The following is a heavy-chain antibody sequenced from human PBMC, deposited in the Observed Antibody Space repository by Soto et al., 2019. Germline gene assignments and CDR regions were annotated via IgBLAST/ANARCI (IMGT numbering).Heavy chain of an antibody. Sequence: QVQLVQSGAEVKKPGSSVKVSCKASGGTFSSYAISWVRQAPGQGLERMGGIIPIFGTANYSQKFQGRVTITADKSTSTAYMELSSLRSEDTAVYYCARDRVPFKIRRSFYGMDVWGQGTTVTVSS. CDR2: IIPIFGTA. D-gene: IGHD3-10*02. J-gene: IGHJ6*02. V-gene: IGHV1-69*06. CDR1: GGTFSSYA. CDR3: ARDRVPFKIRRSFYGMDV.